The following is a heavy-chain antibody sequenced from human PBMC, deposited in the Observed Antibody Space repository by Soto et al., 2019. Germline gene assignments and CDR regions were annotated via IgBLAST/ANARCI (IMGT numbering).Heavy chain of an antibody. D-gene: IGHD1-1*01. J-gene: IGHJ4*02. Sequence: GGSLRLSCAASGFTFGSYALSWVRQAPGKGLEWVSAISGSGGSTYYADSVKGRFTISRDNSKNTLYLQMNSLRAEDTAVYYCAKDLKTSSYFDYWGQGTLVTVSS. CDR2: ISGSGGST. CDR3: AKDLKTSSYFDY. V-gene: IGHV3-23*01. CDR1: GFTFGSYA.